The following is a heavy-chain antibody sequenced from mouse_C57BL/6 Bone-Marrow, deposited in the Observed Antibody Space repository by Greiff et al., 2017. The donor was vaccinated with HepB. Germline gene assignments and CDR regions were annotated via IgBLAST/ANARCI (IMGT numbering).Heavy chain of an antibody. CDR1: GYTFTSHW. V-gene: IGHV1-56*01. D-gene: IGHD1-1*01. Sequence: QVQLQQSGPELVRPGASVKISCKAPGYTFTSHWMQWVRQRPGQGLEWIGEIFPGSGSTYYNEKFKGKATLTVDTSSSTAYMQLSSLTSEDSAVYFCARTLITTVVARYFDVWGTGTTVTVSS. CDR2: IFPGSGST. J-gene: IGHJ1*03. CDR3: ARTLITTVVARYFDV.